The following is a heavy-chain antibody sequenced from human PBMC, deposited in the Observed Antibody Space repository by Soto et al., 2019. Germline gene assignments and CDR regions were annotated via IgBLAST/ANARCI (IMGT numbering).Heavy chain of an antibody. CDR3: ARDLIQYADY. V-gene: IGHV3-30-3*01. D-gene: IGHD2-8*01. Sequence: QVQLVESGGGVVQPGGSLRLSCAASGFTFSTSAMHWVRQAPGKGLEWVALISYHGSNKYYADSVQGRFTISRDNSENTVYLQMNSLRPEDTAAYYCARDLIQYADYWGQGTLVTVSS. J-gene: IGHJ4*02. CDR2: ISYHGSNK. CDR1: GFTFSTSA.